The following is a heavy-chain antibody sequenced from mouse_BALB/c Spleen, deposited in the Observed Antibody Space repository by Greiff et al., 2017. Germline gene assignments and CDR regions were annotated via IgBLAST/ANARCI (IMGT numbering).Heavy chain of an antibody. Sequence: QVQLQQSGPELVKPGASVKISCKASGYAFSSSWMNWVKQRPGQGLEWIGRIYPGDGDTNYNGKFKGKATLTADKSSSTAYMQLSSLTSVDSAVYFCAREYGKGYFDVWGAGTTVTVSS. CDR2: IYPGDGDT. V-gene: IGHV1-82*01. CDR3: AREYGKGYFDV. D-gene: IGHD2-10*02. CDR1: GYAFSSSW. J-gene: IGHJ1*01.